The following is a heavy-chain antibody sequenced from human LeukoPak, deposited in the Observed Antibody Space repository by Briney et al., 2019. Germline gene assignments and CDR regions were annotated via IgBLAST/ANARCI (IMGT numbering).Heavy chain of an antibody. CDR2: ISAGAGSIK. V-gene: IGHV3-30*03. CDR3: ASQGIWFGEFHPGFDP. J-gene: IGHJ5*02. Sequence: QSGGSLRLSCAASGFAFSRYSFHWVRQAPGQGLEWVTVISAGAGSIKYFGDSVKGRFTTSRDNAKNSLYLQMNSLRAEDTAVYYCASQGIWFGEFHPGFDPWGQGTLVTVSS. CDR1: GFAFSRYS. D-gene: IGHD3-10*01.